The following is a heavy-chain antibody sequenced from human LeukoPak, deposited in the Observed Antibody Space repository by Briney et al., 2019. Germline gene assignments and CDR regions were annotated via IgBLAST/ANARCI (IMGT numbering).Heavy chain of an antibody. CDR3: ARSRYYDLRSGYSGGYYYMDV. Sequence: SETLSLTCAVYGGSFSDYRWTWIRQSPGKGLEWIGQINHSGSANYNPSLKSRVSISIDSSKNQFSLELSSVTDADTAVYFCARSRYYDLRSGYSGGYYYMDVWGKGTTVTVSS. D-gene: IGHD3-3*01. J-gene: IGHJ6*03. CDR1: GGSFSDYR. CDR2: INHSGSA. V-gene: IGHV4-34*01.